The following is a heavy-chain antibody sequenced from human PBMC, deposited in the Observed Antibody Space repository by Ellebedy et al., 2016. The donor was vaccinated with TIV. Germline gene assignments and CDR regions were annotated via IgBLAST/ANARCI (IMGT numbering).Heavy chain of an antibody. D-gene: IGHD4-23*01. V-gene: IGHV3-23*01. Sequence: PGGSLRLSCAASGLTFSSHAMSWVRQAPGKGLEWVSSISGSGGNTYYADSVKGRFTISRDNSKDTLYLQVNSLRAEDTAVYYCAKETVVRQDWFDPWGQGTLVTVSS. J-gene: IGHJ5*02. CDR2: ISGSGGNT. CDR3: AKETVVRQDWFDP. CDR1: GLTFSSHA.